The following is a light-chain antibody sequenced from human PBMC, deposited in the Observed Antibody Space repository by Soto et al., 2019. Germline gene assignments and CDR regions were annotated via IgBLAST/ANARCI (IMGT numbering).Light chain of an antibody. J-gene: IGKJ3*01. CDR1: QSINSKS. V-gene: IGKV3-20*01. CDR3: QLYGGSFI. CDR2: NTS. Sequence: ETVLTQSPGTLSLSPGEGATVSCRVSQSINSKSLVWYQRKFGQAPRLLIYNTSSRATGIPDRFSGSGSGTDFTLSISRLEPEDFAVHYCQLYGGSFIFGPGTKVDFK.